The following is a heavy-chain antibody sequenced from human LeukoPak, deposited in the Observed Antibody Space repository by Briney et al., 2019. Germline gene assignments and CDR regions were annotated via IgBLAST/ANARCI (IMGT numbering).Heavy chain of an antibody. V-gene: IGHV1-18*01. CDR2: ISAYNGNT. D-gene: IGHD3-3*01. Sequence: ASVKVSCKASGYTFTSYGISWVRQAPGQGLEWMGWISAYNGNTNYEQKLQGRVTMTTDTSTSTAYMELRSLRSDDTAVYYCARDRRSYYDFWSGYLRSPDYWGQGTLVTVSS. CDR3: ARDRRSYYDFWSGYLRSPDY. J-gene: IGHJ4*02. CDR1: GYTFTSYG.